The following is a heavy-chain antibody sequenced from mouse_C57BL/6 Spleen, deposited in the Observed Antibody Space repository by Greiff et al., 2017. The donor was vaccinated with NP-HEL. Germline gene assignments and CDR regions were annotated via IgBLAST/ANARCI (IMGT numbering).Heavy chain of an antibody. V-gene: IGHV1-69*01. J-gene: IGHJ1*03. D-gene: IGHD2-5*01. CDR2: IDPSDSYT. CDR1: GYTFTSYW. Sequence: QVQLQQPGAELVMPGASVKLSCEASGYTFTSYWMHWVKQRPGQGLEWIGEIDPSDSYTNYNQKFKGKSTLTVDKSSSTAYMQLSSLTSEDSAVYYCARGDYSNYGGYFDVWGTGTTVTVSS. CDR3: ARGDYSNYGGYFDV.